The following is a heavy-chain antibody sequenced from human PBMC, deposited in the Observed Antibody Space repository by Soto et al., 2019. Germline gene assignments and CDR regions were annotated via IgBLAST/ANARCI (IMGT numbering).Heavy chain of an antibody. CDR2: INHSGST. CDR3: ASVLPMGRYFDY. D-gene: IGHD3-10*01. Sequence: LSLTCAVYGGSFSGYYWSWIRQPPGKGLEWIGEINHSGSTNYNPSLKSRVTISVDTSKNQFSLKLSSVTAADTAVYYCASVLPMGRYFDYWGQGTLVTVSS. J-gene: IGHJ4*02. V-gene: IGHV4-34*01. CDR1: GGSFSGYY.